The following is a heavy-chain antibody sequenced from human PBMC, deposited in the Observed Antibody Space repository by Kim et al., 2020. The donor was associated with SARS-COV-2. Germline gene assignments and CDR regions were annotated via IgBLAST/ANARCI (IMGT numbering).Heavy chain of an antibody. J-gene: IGHJ3*01. CDR3: ATELRWDDAFDV. CDR1: GSTFSRYG. V-gene: IGHV3-33*01. Sequence: GGSLRLSCAASGSTFSRYGMHWVRQAPGKGLEWVAMIWLDGSNKYYTDSLKGRFTISRDNSRNTLYLQMNSLRVEDTAVYYCATELRWDDAFDVWGQGTLVIVSS. CDR2: IWLDGSNK. D-gene: IGHD1-1*01.